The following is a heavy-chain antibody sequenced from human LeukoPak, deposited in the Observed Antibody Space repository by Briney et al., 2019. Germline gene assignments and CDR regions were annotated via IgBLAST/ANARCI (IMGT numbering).Heavy chain of an antibody. CDR3: ARDLTYDSSGYYYYYMDV. Sequence: ASVKVSCKASGYTFTGYYMHWVRQAPGQGLEWMGWINPNSGGTNYAQKFQGRVTMTRDTSISTAYMELSRLRSDDTAVYYCARDLTYDSSGYYYYYMDVWGKGTTVTVSS. CDR2: INPNSGGT. CDR1: GYTFTGYY. D-gene: IGHD3-22*01. V-gene: IGHV1-2*02. J-gene: IGHJ6*03.